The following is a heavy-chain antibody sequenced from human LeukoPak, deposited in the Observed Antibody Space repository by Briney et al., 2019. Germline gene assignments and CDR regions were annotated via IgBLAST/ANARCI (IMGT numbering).Heavy chain of an antibody. CDR3: AQAFCGGGSCYFDY. V-gene: IGHV4-59*01. J-gene: IGHJ4*02. Sequence: SETLSLTCTVSGASISSYYWSWIRQPPGRGLEWIGYIYRGSTKYNPSLKSRVTISVDTSKNQFSLKLSSVTAADTAIYYCAQAFCGGGSCYFDYWGQGTLVTVSS. CDR1: GASISSYY. D-gene: IGHD2-15*01. CDR2: IYRGST.